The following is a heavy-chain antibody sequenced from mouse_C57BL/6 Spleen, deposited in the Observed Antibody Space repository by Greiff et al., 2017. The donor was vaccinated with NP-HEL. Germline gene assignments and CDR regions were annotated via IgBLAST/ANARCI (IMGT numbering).Heavy chain of an antibody. CDR3: ARKGYDYDGSFAY. CDR2: IWSGGST. V-gene: IGHV2-2*01. CDR1: GFSLTSYG. D-gene: IGHD2-4*01. J-gene: IGHJ3*01. Sequence: VKLMESGPGLVQPSQSLSITCTVSGFSLTSYGVHWVRQSPGKGLEWLGVIWSGGSTDYNAAFISRLSISKDNSKSQVFFKMNSLQADDTAIYYCARKGYDYDGSFAYWGQGTLVTVSA.